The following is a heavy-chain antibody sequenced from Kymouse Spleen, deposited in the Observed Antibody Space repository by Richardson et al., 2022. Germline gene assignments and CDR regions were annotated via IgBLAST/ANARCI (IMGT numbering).Heavy chain of an antibody. CDR2: ISWNSGSI. CDR1: GFTFDDYA. D-gene: IGHD1-7*01. Sequence: EVQLVESGGGLVQPGRSLRLSCAASGFTFDDYAMHWVRQAPGKGLEWVSGISWNSGSIGYADSVKGRFTISRDNAKNSLYLQMNSLRAEDTALYYCAKDRELELLFDYWGQGTLVTVSS. J-gene: IGHJ4*02. V-gene: IGHV3-9*01. CDR3: AKDRELELLFDY.